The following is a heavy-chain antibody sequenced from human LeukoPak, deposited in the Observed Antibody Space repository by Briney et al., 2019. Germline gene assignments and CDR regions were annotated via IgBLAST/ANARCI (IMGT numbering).Heavy chain of an antibody. J-gene: IGHJ4*02. Sequence: SETLSLTCTVSGGSISSYYWSWIRQPPGKGLEWIGYIYYSGSTNYNPSLKSRVTISVDTSKNQFSLKLSSVTAADTAVYYCARVSPRTASVDYWGQGTLVTVSS. V-gene: IGHV4-59*01. D-gene: IGHD2-21*02. CDR1: GGSISSYY. CDR3: ARVSPRTASVDY. CDR2: IYYSGST.